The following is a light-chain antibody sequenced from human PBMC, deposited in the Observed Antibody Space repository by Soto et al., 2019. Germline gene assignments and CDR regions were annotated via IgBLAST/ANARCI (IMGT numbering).Light chain of an antibody. CDR2: EVS. CDR3: MHAIQFPLFA. CDR1: QSLLHSDGKTY. V-gene: IGKV2D-29*01. J-gene: IGKJ3*01. Sequence: EIMLTQTPLSLSVTPGQPASISCKSSQSLLHSDGKTYLYWYLQRPGQPPHLLMYEVSNRFSGVSDRFSGGGSGTDFTLKISRVEAEDVGGYYCMHAIQFPLFAFGPGTKVDIK.